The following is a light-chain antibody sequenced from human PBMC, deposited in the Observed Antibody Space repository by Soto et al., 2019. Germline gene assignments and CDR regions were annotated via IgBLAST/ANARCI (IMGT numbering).Light chain of an antibody. CDR3: VLYMGRGIWV. CDR2: STD. J-gene: IGLJ3*02. CDR1: SGSVSTTYY. V-gene: IGLV8-61*01. Sequence: QTVVTQEPSFSVSPGRTVTLTCGLSSGSVSTTYYPTWYQQTPGQAPRTLIYSTDTRSSGVPDRFSGFILGNKAALTSAGAQADDESDYYCVLYMGRGIWVFGGGTKLTVL.